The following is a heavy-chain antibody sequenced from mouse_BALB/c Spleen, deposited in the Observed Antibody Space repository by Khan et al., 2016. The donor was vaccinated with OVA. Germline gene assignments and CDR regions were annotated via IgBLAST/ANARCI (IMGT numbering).Heavy chain of an antibody. CDR2: IFPGTGTT. Sequence: QVQLQQSGAELVKPGASVKLSCKTSGYTFTSYWIQWVKQRPGQGLGWIGQIFPGTGTTYYNEYFKGKATLTVDTSSNTAYMQFSSLTSEASAVYCCARGYFDNYEFAYWGQGTLVTVSP. J-gene: IGHJ3*01. D-gene: IGHD2-1*01. V-gene: IGHV1S132*01. CDR3: ARGYFDNYEFAY. CDR1: GYTFTSYW.